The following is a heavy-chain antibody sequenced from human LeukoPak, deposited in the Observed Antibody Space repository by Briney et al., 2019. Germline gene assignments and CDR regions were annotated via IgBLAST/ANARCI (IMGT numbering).Heavy chain of an antibody. Sequence: GGSLRLSCAASGFVLSDYGMHWVRQAPGKGLEWVAFIRYDGSNKYYVESVKGRFSISRDNSKNTLYLEMNSLRAEDTAIYYCAKGKGKLGAFQSDFDYWGQGTLVTVSS. J-gene: IGHJ4*02. CDR3: AKGKGKLGAFQSDFDY. D-gene: IGHD1-26*01. CDR2: IRYDGSNK. V-gene: IGHV3-30*02. CDR1: GFVLSDYG.